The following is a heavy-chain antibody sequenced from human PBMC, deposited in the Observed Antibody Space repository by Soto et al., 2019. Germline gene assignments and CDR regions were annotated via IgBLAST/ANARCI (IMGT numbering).Heavy chain of an antibody. V-gene: IGHV3-33*01. D-gene: IGHD3-9*01. CDR2: IWYDGSNK. CDR1: GFTFSSYG. CDR3: ARDQRPDITYFDWSDY. J-gene: IGHJ4*02. Sequence: QVQLVESGGGVVQPGRSLRLSCAASGFTFSSYGMHWVRQAPGKGLEWVAVIWYDGSNKYYADSVKGRFTISRDNSKNTLYLQMNSLRAEDTAVYYCARDQRPDITYFDWSDYWGQGTLVTVSS.